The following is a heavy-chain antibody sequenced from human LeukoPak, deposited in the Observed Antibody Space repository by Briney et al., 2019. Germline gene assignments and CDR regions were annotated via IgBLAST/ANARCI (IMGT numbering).Heavy chain of an antibody. CDR2: IYYSGIT. V-gene: IGHV4-39*01. CDR3: ARQGGNDYGGNRPLLWIDP. D-gene: IGHD4-23*01. Sequence: PSETLSLTCTVSGGAISSSSYYWGWIRQPPGKGLEWIGSIYYSGITYYNPSLKSRVTISVDTSKNQFSLKLTSVTAADTAVYYCARQGGNDYGGNRPLLWIDPWGQGTLVTVPS. CDR1: GGAISSSSYY. J-gene: IGHJ5*02.